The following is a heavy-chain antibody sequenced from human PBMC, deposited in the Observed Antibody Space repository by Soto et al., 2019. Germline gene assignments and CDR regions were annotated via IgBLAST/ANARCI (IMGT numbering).Heavy chain of an antibody. CDR1: GYNFPRNY. Sequence: QVQLVQSGAEVKRPGASVRVSCKASGYNFPRNYIHWVRQAPGQGLEWMGVINPSGDSTNFARNFQGRATLTTDPSNSTACMEQRRVRWEDTAIYFCGRSIGIAAESGVRWANYFESWGQGTPVTVS. CDR2: INPSGDST. CDR3: GRSIGIAAESGVRWANYFES. V-gene: IGHV1-46*03. D-gene: IGHD6-6*01. J-gene: IGHJ4*01.